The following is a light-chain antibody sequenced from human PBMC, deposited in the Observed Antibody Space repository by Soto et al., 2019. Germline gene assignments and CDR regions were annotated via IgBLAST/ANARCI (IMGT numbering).Light chain of an antibody. V-gene: IGKV3-15*01. Sequence: EIVMTQSPATLSVSPGERATLSFMASQSVFSSLAWYQQKPGQAPRLLIYGAATRATGIPARFSGSGSGTDFTLTISGLQSEDFAVYYCQQYNNWPQTFGQGTKVDIK. CDR3: QQYNNWPQT. CDR1: QSVFSS. J-gene: IGKJ1*01. CDR2: GAA.